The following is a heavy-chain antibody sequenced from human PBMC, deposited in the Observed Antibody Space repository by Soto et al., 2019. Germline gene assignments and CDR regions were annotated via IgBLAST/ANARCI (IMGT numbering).Heavy chain of an antibody. Sequence: QVQLVQSGAEVKKPGASVKVSCKASGYTFTSYAMHWVRQAPGQRLEWMGWINAGNGNTKYSQNFQGRVTITRDTSASTVYMGLSSLTSEDTSVYYCARMSGSFFDALDIWGQGTMVTVS. J-gene: IGHJ3*02. D-gene: IGHD1-26*01. CDR3: ARMSGSFFDALDI. CDR2: INAGNGNT. V-gene: IGHV1-3*01. CDR1: GYTFTSYA.